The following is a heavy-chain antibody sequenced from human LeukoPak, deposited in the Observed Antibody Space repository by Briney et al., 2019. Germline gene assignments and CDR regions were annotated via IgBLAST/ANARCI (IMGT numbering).Heavy chain of an antibody. D-gene: IGHD6-19*01. CDR3: AKAEDSSGWRHGVDY. J-gene: IGHJ4*02. V-gene: IGHV3-48*03. CDR2: ISSSGSTI. Sequence: GGSLRLPCAASGFTFSSYEMNWVRQAPGKGLEWVSYISSSGSTIYYADSVKGRFTISRDNAKNSLYLQMNSLRTEDTALYYCAKAEDSSGWRHGVDYWGQGTLVTVSS. CDR1: GFTFSSYE.